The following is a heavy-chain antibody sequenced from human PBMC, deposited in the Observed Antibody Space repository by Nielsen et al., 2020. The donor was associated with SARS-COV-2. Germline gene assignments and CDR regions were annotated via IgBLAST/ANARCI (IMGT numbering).Heavy chain of an antibody. J-gene: IGHJ5*02. Sequence: KVSCKGSGYSFTSRCTNWVRQMPGKGLEWMGRIDPSDSYTNYSPSFQGHVTISADKSISTAYLQWSSLKASDTAMYYCARHSSSWYRDKNWFDPWGQGTLVTVSS. CDR1: GYSFTSRC. CDR2: IDPSDSYT. D-gene: IGHD6-13*01. V-gene: IGHV5-10-1*01. CDR3: ARHSSSWYRDKNWFDP.